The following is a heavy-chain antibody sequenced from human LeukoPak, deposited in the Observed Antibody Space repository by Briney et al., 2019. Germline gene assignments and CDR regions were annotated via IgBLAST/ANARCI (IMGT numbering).Heavy chain of an antibody. D-gene: IGHD1-26*01. CDR2: IYYSGST. Sequence: SETLSLTCTVSGGSISSYYWSWIRQPPGKGLEWIGYIYYSGSTNYNPSLKSRVTISVDTSKNQFSLKLSSVTAADTAVYYCARAPRSGIVGATGAFDIWGQGTMVTVSS. CDR3: ARAPRSGIVGATGAFDI. CDR1: GGSISSYY. J-gene: IGHJ3*02. V-gene: IGHV4-59*01.